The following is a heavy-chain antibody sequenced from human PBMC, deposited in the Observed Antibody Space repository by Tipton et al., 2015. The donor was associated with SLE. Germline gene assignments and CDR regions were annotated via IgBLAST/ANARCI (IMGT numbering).Heavy chain of an antibody. Sequence: TLSLTCTVSGGSISSGSYYWSWIRQPAGKGLEWIGYIYTSGTTNYNPSLKSRVTISVDTSKNQFSLKRSSVTAADTAVYYCARGLGVVVAVAFDIWGQGTMITVSS. CDR1: GGSISSGSYY. V-gene: IGHV4-61*09. D-gene: IGHD2-15*01. CDR3: ARGLGVVVAVAFDI. CDR2: IYTSGTT. J-gene: IGHJ3*02.